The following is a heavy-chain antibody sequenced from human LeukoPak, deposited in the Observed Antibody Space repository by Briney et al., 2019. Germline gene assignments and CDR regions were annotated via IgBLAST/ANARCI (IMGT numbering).Heavy chain of an antibody. CDR3: ARVITHYDFWSGYYRYYFDY. D-gene: IGHD3-3*01. J-gene: IGHJ4*02. V-gene: IGHV3-7*01. CDR1: GFTFSSYW. Sequence: GGSLRLSCAASGFTFSSYWMSWVRQAPGKGLEWVANIKQDGSEKYYVDSVKGRFTISRDNAKNSLYPQMNSLRAEDTAVYYCARVITHYDFWSGYYRYYFDYWGQGTLVTVSS. CDR2: IKQDGSEK.